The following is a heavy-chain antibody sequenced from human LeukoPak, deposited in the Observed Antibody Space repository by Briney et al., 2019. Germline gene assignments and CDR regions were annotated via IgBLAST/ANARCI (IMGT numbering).Heavy chain of an antibody. CDR1: GYTFTGYY. J-gene: IGHJ6*03. Sequence: ASVKVSCKASGYTFTGYYMHWVRQAPGQGLEWMGRINPNSGGTNYAQKFQGRVTMTRDTSISTAYMELSRLRSDDTAVYYCARAYYYDSSGYYSYYYYDYYMDVWGKGTTVTVSS. CDR2: INPNSGGT. D-gene: IGHD3-22*01. V-gene: IGHV1-2*06. CDR3: ARAYYYDSSGYYSYYYYDYYMDV.